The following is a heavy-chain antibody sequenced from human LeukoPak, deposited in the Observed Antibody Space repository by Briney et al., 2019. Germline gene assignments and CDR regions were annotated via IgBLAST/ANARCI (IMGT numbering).Heavy chain of an antibody. V-gene: IGHV4-39*01. D-gene: IGHD3-10*01. CDR3: ARRGGDEYYYGSGSYVRADWFDP. CDR1: GGSISSSSYY. CDR2: IYYSGST. Sequence: SETLSLTCTVSGGSISSSSYYWGWIRQPPGKGLEWIGSIYYSGSTYYNPSLKSRVTISVDTSKNQFSLKLSSVTAADTAVYYCARRGGDEYYYGSGSYVRADWFDPWGREPWSPSPQ. J-gene: IGHJ5*02.